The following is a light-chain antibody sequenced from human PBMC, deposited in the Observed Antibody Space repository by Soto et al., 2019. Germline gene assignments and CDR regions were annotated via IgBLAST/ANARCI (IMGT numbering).Light chain of an antibody. Sequence: IQMTQSPSSLSASVGDRVTITCQASQDISDHLNWYQHKPGRAPKLLLFRASNLETVVPSRCSGGGFGTDFTFPISSLQPEDYATYYCHQRYSTPYTFGQGAKREIK. V-gene: IGKV1-33*01. CDR2: RAS. CDR3: HQRYSTPYT. CDR1: QDISDH. J-gene: IGKJ2*01.